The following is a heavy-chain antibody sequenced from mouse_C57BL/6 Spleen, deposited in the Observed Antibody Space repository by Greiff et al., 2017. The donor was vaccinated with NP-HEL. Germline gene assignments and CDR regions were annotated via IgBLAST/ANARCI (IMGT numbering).Heavy chain of an antibody. CDR1: GYTFTDYY. Sequence: VQLQQSGPVLVKPGASVKMSCKASGYTFTDYYMDWVKQSHGKSLEWIGVINPYNGGTSYNQKFKGKATLTVDKSSSTAYMELKSLTSEDSAVYYCARRRATMVTTLGGAMDYWGQGTSVTVSS. J-gene: IGHJ4*01. CDR2: INPYNGGT. CDR3: ARRRATMVTTLGGAMDY. V-gene: IGHV1-19*01. D-gene: IGHD2-2*01.